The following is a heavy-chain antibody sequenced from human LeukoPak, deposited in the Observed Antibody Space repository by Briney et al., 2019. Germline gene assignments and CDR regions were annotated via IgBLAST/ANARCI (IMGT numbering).Heavy chain of an antibody. CDR3: ARVRARSIRYFDWAATDY. CDR2: ISSSSSTI. D-gene: IGHD3-9*01. CDR1: GFTFSSYS. J-gene: IGHJ4*02. Sequence: GGSLRLSCAAPGFTFSSYSMHWVRQAPGKGLEWVSYISSSSSTIYYADSVKGRFTISRDNAKNSLYLQMNSLRAEDTAVYYCARVRARSIRYFDWAATDYWGQGTLVTVSS. V-gene: IGHV3-48*01.